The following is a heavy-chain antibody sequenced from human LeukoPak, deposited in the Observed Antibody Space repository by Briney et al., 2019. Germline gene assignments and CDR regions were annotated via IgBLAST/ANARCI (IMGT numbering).Heavy chain of an antibody. D-gene: IGHD6-19*01. CDR1: GFTFSNFA. J-gene: IGHJ4*02. CDR3: AKAGSSGWSSSGGDY. Sequence: SGGSLRLSCAASGFTFSNFAMTWVRQAPGKGLVWVSTISCSGGSTFYADSVKGRFPISRDNSKNTVFLQMNSLRAEDTAIYYCAKAGSSGWSSSGGDYWGQGSVVTVSS. CDR2: ISCSGGST. V-gene: IGHV3-23*01.